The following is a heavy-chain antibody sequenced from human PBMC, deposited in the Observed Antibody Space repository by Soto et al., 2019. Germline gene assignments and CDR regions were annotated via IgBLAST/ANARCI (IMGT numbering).Heavy chain of an antibody. CDR1: GFTFSGKKY. J-gene: IGHJ3*02. D-gene: IGHD3-10*01. CDR3: ATWLQREHGFDI. CDR2: LYDTDGT. V-gene: IGHV3-66*01. Sequence: DVQLVESGGGLVQPGGSLRLSCEASGFTFSGKKYLTWVRQAPGKGPEWVSALYDTDGTFYADSVKGRFTISKDNSKNTFYLQMNFLRPDDTAVYYCATWLQREHGFDIWGLGTMVTVSS.